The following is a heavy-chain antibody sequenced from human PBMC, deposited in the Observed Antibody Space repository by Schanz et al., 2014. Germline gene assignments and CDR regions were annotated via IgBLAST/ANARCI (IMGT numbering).Heavy chain of an antibody. CDR2: INLSGGST. V-gene: IGHV1-46*03. D-gene: IGHD3-10*02. Sequence: QVQLVQSGAEVKKPGASVKVSCKASGYTFTSYSMHWVRQAPGQGLEWMGIINLSGGSTNNAQKCQGRLTMTRDTSTSTVYMEVSSLRSEDAAVSYCARDGGEFVRGVIEGINHYCCGMDVWGQGTTVTVSS. CDR3: ARDGGEFVRGVIEGINHYCCGMDV. CDR1: GYTFTSYS. J-gene: IGHJ6*02.